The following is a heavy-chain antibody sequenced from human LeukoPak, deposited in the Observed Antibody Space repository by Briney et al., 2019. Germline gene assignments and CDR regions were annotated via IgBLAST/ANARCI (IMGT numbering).Heavy chain of an antibody. CDR1: GFTFRDAA. CDR2: ISSSGANT. D-gene: IGHD5-12*01. V-gene: IGHV3-23*01. CDR3: VRDIELST. Sequence: GSLRLSCAASGFTFRDAAMTWVRQAPGKGLEWVSLISSSGANTYYADSVKGRFTISRDNYRNTLSLHMTSLRVEDTAIYYCVRDIELSTWGLGTLVTVSS. J-gene: IGHJ3*01.